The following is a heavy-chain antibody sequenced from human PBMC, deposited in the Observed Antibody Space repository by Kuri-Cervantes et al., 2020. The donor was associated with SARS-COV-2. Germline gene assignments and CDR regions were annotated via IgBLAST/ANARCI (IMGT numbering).Heavy chain of an antibody. CDR1: GFTFSGSA. Sequence: GESLKISCAASGFTFSGSAMHWVRQASGKGLEWVGRIRSKANSYATAYAASVKGRFTISRDDSKNTAYLQMNCLKTEDTAVYYCTSRTMDVWGQGTTVTVSS. CDR2: IRSKANSYAT. CDR3: TSRTMDV. J-gene: IGHJ6*02. V-gene: IGHV3-73*01.